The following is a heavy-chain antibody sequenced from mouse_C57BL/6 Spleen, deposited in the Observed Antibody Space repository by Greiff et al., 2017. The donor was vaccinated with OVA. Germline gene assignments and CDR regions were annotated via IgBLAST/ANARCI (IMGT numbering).Heavy chain of an antibody. CDR1: GFTFSSYA. Sequence: EVKVVESGGGLVKPGGSLKLSCAASGFTFSSYAMSWVRQTPEKRLEWVATISDGGSYTYYPDNVKGRFTISRDNAKNKLYLQKIHLKSEDTTMYYCAKDSYGYSYWYFGVWGTGTTVTVSS. J-gene: IGHJ1*03. V-gene: IGHV5-4*01. D-gene: IGHD1-1*01. CDR2: ISDGGSYT. CDR3: AKDSYGYSYWYFGV.